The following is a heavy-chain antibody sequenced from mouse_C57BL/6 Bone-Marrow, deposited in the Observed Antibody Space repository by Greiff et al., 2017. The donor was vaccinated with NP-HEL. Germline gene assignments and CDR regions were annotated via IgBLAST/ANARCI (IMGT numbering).Heavy chain of an antibody. CDR3: ARKPFAY. CDR2: INPYNGGT. Sequence: VQLQQSGPVLVKPGASVKMSCKASGYTFTNYYMNWVKQSPGKSLEWIGVINPYNGGTSYNQKFKGKATLTVYKSSSTAYMELNSLTSEDAAVYYCARKPFAYWGQGTLVTVSA. V-gene: IGHV1-19*01. J-gene: IGHJ3*01. CDR1: GYTFTNYY.